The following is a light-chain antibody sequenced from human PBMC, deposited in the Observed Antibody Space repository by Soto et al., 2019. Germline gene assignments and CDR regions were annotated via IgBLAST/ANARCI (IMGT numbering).Light chain of an antibody. CDR2: RNN. CDR1: ISNIGSNP. V-gene: IGLV1-47*01. CDR3: AAWDDSMSVYV. Sequence: QSLLTQPPSASWTPGQRFTISFSGSISNIGSNPVYWNQQLPGTAPKLLIFRNNQRPSGVPDRFSDSKSGTSASLEISGLRSEDEADYYCAAWDDSMSVYVFGTGTKVTVL. J-gene: IGLJ1*01.